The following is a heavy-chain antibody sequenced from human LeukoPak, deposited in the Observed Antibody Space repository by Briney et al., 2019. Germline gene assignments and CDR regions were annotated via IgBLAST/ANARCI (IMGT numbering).Heavy chain of an antibody. V-gene: IGHV4-38-2*02. CDR1: GYSISNGYY. Sequence: RSSETLSLTCTVSGYSISNGYYWGWIRQPPGKGLEWIGSIYHTGSTYYNPSLKSRVTISVDTSKNQFSLKLSSVTAADTAVYYCAKCRRMVDAFDIWGQGTMVTVSS. J-gene: IGHJ3*02. D-gene: IGHD3-10*01. CDR3: AKCRRMVDAFDI. CDR2: IYHTGST.